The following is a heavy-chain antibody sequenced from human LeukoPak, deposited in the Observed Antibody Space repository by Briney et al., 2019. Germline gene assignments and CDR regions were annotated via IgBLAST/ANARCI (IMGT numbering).Heavy chain of an antibody. V-gene: IGHV3-30-3*01. Sequence: GGSLRLSCAASGFTLSSYAMHWVRQAPGKGLEWVAVISYDGSNKYYADSVKGRFTISRDNSKNTLYLQMNSLRAEDTAVYYCARAGPLGERSLEWLPLDAFDIWGQGTMVTVSS. J-gene: IGHJ3*02. CDR2: ISYDGSNK. CDR3: ARAGPLGERSLEWLPLDAFDI. D-gene: IGHD3-3*01. CDR1: GFTLSSYA.